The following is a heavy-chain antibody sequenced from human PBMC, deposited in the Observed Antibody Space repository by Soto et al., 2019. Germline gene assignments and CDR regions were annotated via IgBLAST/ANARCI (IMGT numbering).Heavy chain of an antibody. CDR2: ISSSSSYI. CDR3: ARRGPGVLDNWFDP. J-gene: IGHJ5*02. CDR1: GFTFSSYS. Sequence: PGGSLRLSCAASGFTFSSYSMNWVRQAPGKGLEWVSSISSSSSYIYYADSVKGRFTISRDNAKNSLYLQMNSLRAEGTAVYYCARRGPGVLDNWFDPWGQGTLVTVS. V-gene: IGHV3-21*01. D-gene: IGHD3-3*01.